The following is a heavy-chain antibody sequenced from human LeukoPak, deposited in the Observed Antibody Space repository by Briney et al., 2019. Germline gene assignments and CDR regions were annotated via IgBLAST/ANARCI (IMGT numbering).Heavy chain of an antibody. CDR1: GFTFSSYA. CDR2: ISGSGGST. Sequence: GGSLRLSCAASGFTFSSYAMSWVRQAPGKGLEWVSAISGSGGSTYYADSVKGRFTISRDNSKNTLYLQMNSLRAEDTAVYYCAKAGWXGGWDSSGYYYLDAFDIWGQGTMVTVSS. CDR3: AKAGWXGGWDSSGYYYLDAFDI. D-gene: IGHD3-22*01. V-gene: IGHV3-23*01. J-gene: IGHJ3*02.